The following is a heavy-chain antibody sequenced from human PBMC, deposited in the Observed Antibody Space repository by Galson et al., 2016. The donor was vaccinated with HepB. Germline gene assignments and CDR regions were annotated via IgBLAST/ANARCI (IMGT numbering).Heavy chain of an antibody. Sequence: SLRLSCAASGFTFSSYGMTWVRQAPGKGLEFVGSISSSADSTRYADSVKGRFTISRDSANNMLFLQMTSLRADDTAVYYCAKRHEYCPPVGCSVDYWGQGTLVSVSS. V-gene: IGHV3-23*01. J-gene: IGHJ4*02. D-gene: IGHD3-10*02. CDR1: GFTFSSYG. CDR3: AKRHEYCPPVGCSVDY. CDR2: ISSSADST.